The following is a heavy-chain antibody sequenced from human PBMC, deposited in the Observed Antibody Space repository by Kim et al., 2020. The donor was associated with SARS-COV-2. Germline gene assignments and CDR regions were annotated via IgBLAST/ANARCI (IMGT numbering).Heavy chain of an antibody. CDR1: GFTFSTYD. CDR2: IGTAGDT. CDR3: ARGDSAYYYYYMDV. J-gene: IGHJ6*03. Sequence: GGSLRLSCAGSGFTFSTYDMHWVRQATGKGLEWVSAIGTAGDTYYPGSVKGRFTISRENAKNSLYLQMNSLRAGDTAVYYCARGDSAYYYYYMDVWGKGT. V-gene: IGHV3-13*01.